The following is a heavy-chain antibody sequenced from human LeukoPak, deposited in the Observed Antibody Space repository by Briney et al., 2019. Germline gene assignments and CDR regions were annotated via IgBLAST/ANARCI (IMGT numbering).Heavy chain of an antibody. J-gene: IGHJ4*02. CDR3: AGPGEYSSSSEIDY. CDR1: GFTFSNAW. D-gene: IGHD6-6*01. Sequence: PGGSLRLSCAASGFTFSNAWMSWVRQAPGKGLEWVGRIKSKSDGGTTDYAAPVKGRFTISRDNSKNTVYLQMNSLKTEDTAVYYCAGPGEYSSSSEIDYWGQGTLVTASS. CDR2: IKSKSDGGTT. V-gene: IGHV3-15*01.